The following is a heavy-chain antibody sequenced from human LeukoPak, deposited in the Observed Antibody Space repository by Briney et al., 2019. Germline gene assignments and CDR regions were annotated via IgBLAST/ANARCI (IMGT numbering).Heavy chain of an antibody. CDR1: GFTFSSYS. Sequence: GGSLRLSCAASGFTFSSYSMNWVRQAPGKGLEWVSSISSSSSYIYYADSVKGRFTISRDNAKNTLYLQMNSLRVEDTAVYYCAKDLSGAHDYWGQGTVVTVSS. CDR2: ISSSSSYI. CDR3: AKDLSGAHDY. V-gene: IGHV3-21*01. D-gene: IGHD2-15*01. J-gene: IGHJ4*02.